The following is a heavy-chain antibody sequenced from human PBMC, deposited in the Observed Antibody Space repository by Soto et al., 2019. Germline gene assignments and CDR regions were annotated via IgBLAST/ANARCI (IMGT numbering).Heavy chain of an antibody. Sequence: PGESLKISCKGSGYSFTSYWIGWVRQMPGKGLEWMGIIYPGDSDTRYSPSFQGQVTISADKSISTAYLQWSSLKASDTAMYYCAGGGVRGVITQTRDYYGMDVWGQGTTVTVSS. D-gene: IGHD3-10*01. CDR1: GYSFTSYW. J-gene: IGHJ6*02. CDR2: IYPGDSDT. CDR3: AGGGVRGVITQTRDYYGMDV. V-gene: IGHV5-51*01.